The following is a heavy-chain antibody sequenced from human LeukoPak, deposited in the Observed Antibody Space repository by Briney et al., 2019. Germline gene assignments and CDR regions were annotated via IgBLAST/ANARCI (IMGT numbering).Heavy chain of an antibody. Sequence: AGGSLRLSCAASGFTFSSYGMHWVRQAPGKGLEWVAVISYDGSNKYYADSVKGRFTISRDNSKNTLYLQMNSLRAEDTAVYYCAESASTHSSGFPTWGQGTLVTVSS. CDR1: GFTFSSYG. CDR3: AESASTHSSGFPT. CDR2: ISYDGSNK. V-gene: IGHV3-30*18. D-gene: IGHD3-22*01. J-gene: IGHJ5*02.